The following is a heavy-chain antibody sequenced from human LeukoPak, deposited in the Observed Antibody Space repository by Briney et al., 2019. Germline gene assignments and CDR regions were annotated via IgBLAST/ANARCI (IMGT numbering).Heavy chain of an antibody. Sequence: SETLSLTWTVSGVSISSSRYYWGWIRQPPGKGLEWIGSIYYSGSTYYNPSLKSRATISVDTCKNQFSLKLSSVTAADTAVYYCAREVSRWPYYFDYWGQGTLVTVS. CDR2: IYYSGST. CDR3: AREVSRWPYYFDY. J-gene: IGHJ4*02. D-gene: IGHD4-23*01. V-gene: IGHV4-39*02. CDR1: GVSISSSRYY.